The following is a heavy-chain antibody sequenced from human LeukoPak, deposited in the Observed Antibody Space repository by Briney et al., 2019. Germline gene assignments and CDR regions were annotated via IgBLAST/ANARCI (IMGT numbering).Heavy chain of an antibody. CDR2: IRYDGSNK. J-gene: IGHJ6*02. Sequence: GGSLRLSCAASGFIFSSYGMHWVRQAPGKGLEWVAFIRYDGSNKYYVDSVKGRFTISRDNAKNSLYLQMNSLRAEDTAVYYCATGISIAAAGPYYYYGMDVWGQGTTVTVSS. CDR1: GFIFSSYG. CDR3: ATGISIAAAGPYYYYGMDV. D-gene: IGHD6-13*01. V-gene: IGHV3-30*02.